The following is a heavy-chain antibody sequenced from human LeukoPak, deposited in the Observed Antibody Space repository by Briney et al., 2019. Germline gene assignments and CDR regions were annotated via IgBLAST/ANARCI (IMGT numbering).Heavy chain of an antibody. D-gene: IGHD4-17*01. CDR3: AKDLSAGDYYYYYGMDV. J-gene: IGHJ6*02. V-gene: IGHV3-30*18. Sequence: PGGSLRLSCAAYGFTFSSYGMHWVRQAPGKGLEWVAVISYDGSNKYYADSVKGRFTISRDNSKNTLYLQMNSLRAEDTAVYYCAKDLSAGDYYYYYGMDVWGQGTTVTVSS. CDR2: ISYDGSNK. CDR1: GFTFSSYG.